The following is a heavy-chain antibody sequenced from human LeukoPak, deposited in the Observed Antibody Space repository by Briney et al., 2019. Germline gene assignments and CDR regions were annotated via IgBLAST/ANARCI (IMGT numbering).Heavy chain of an antibody. V-gene: IGHV4-59*01. Sequence: SETLSLTCTVSGGSISSYHWSWIRQPPGKGLEWIGYIYYSGSTNYNPSLKSRVTILVDTSKDQFSLKLSSVTAADTAVYYCAISITGTTPWFDYWGQGTLVTVSS. CDR3: AISITGTTPWFDY. J-gene: IGHJ4*02. D-gene: IGHD1-7*01. CDR1: GGSISSYH. CDR2: IYYSGST.